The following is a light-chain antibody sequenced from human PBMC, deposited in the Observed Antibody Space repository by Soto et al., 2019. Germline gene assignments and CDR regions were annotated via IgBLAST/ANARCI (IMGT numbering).Light chain of an antibody. CDR1: SSDVGTYNY. CDR3: CSYAGSYTYV. V-gene: IGLV2-11*01. Sequence: QSVLTQPRSVSGSPGQSVTISSTGTSSDVGTYNYVSWYQQHPGKAPKLMIYDVSKRPSGVPDRFSGSKSGNTASLTISGLQAEDEADYYCCSYAGSYTYVFGTGTKLTVL. CDR2: DVS. J-gene: IGLJ1*01.